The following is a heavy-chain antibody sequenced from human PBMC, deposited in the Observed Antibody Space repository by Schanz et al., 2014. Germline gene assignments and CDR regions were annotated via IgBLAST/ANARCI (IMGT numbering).Heavy chain of an antibody. CDR3: AKSMYSTSWAFDF. CDR2: ISGSGGDT. V-gene: IGHV3-23*01. J-gene: IGHJ4*02. Sequence: EVQLLESGGGLVQPGGSLRLSCAASGFTFSSYAMSWVRQAPGKGLEWVSAISGSGGDTYYADSVKGRFTISRDNSKNTLYLQMNSLRAEDTAVYYCAKSMYSTSWAFDFWGQGAQVTVSS. D-gene: IGHD2-2*01. CDR1: GFTFSSYA.